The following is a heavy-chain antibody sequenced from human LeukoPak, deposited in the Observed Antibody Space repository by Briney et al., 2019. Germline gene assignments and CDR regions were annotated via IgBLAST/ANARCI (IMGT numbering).Heavy chain of an antibody. CDR2: IKKDGSEK. Sequence: GGSLRLSCAASGFTFSSYSMSWVRQAPGKGLEWVANIKKDGSEKYYVDSVKGRFTISRDNAKNSLYLQMNSLRAEDTAVYFCARGLYSNTTYYFDYWGQGTLVTVSS. V-gene: IGHV3-7*03. J-gene: IGHJ4*02. CDR1: GFTFSSYS. D-gene: IGHD6-13*01. CDR3: ARGLYSNTTYYFDY.